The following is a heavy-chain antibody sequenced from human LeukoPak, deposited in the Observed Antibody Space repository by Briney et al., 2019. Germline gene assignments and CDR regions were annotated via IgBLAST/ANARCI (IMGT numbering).Heavy chain of an antibody. Sequence: ASVKVSCKASGYTFTSYNIHWVRQAPGQGLEWMGIVNPSTGSSSYAQKFQGVVSMTRDTSTSTVDMELSSLRSEDTAVFYCARDVAGSWGYFDYWGQGTLVTVSS. V-gene: IGHV1-46*01. D-gene: IGHD6-19*01. J-gene: IGHJ4*02. CDR2: VNPSTGSS. CDR1: GYTFTSYN. CDR3: ARDVAGSWGYFDY.